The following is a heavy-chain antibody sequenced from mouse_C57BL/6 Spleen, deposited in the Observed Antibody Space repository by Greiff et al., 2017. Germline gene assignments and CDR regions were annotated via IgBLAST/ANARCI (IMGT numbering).Heavy chain of an antibody. V-gene: IGHV1-82*01. J-gene: IGHJ3*01. Sequence: VQLQQSGPELVKPGASVKISCKASGYAFSSSWMNWVKQRPGKGLEWIGRIYPGDGDTNYNGKFKGKATLTADKSSSTAYMQLSSLTSEDSAVYFCANGYYGAWFAYWGQGTLVTVSA. D-gene: IGHD2-3*01. CDR3: ANGYYGAWFAY. CDR1: GYAFSSSW. CDR2: IYPGDGDT.